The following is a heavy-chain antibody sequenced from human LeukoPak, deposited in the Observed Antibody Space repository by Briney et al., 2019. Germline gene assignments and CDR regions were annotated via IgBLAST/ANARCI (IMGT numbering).Heavy chain of an antibody. CDR3: ARGGRYCSSSSCHLGDY. CDR2: IWYDGSNE. CDR1: GFTFSNYG. D-gene: IGHD2-2*01. Sequence: GGSLRLSCAASGFTFSNYGMHWVRQAPGKGLEWVAVIWYDGSNEFYADSVKGRFTISRDNSKNTLYLQMNSLRAEDTAVYYCARGGRYCSSSSCHLGDYWGQGTLVTVSS. J-gene: IGHJ4*02. V-gene: IGHV3-33*01.